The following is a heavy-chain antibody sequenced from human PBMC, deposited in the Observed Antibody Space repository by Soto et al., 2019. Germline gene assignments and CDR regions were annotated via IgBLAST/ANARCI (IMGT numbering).Heavy chain of an antibody. Sequence: TLSLTCAISGDSVSSNNADWNWIRQSPSRGLEWLGRTYYRSQWYNDYAVSVKSRITINPDTSKNQFSLQLNSVTPEDTAVYYCAREGGNRYYYYGMDVWGQGTTVTVSS. D-gene: IGHD1-26*01. V-gene: IGHV6-1*01. CDR1: GDSVSSNNAD. J-gene: IGHJ6*02. CDR2: TYYRSQWYN. CDR3: AREGGNRYYYYGMDV.